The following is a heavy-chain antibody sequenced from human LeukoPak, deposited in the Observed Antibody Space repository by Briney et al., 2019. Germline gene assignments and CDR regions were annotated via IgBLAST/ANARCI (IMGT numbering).Heavy chain of an antibody. V-gene: IGHV4-59*08. CDR3: ARLGSTVVWDYYYGMDV. J-gene: IGHJ6*02. CDR2: IYYSGST. Sequence: PSETLSLTCTVSGGSISSYYWSWIRQPPGKGLEWIGYIYYSGSTNYNPSLKSRVTISVDTSKNQFSLKLSSVTAADTAVYSCARLGSTVVWDYYYGMDVWGQGTTVTVSS. D-gene: IGHD4-23*01. CDR1: GGSISSYY.